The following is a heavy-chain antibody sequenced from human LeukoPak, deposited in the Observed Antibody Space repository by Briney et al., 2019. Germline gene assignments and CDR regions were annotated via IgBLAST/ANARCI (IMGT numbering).Heavy chain of an antibody. J-gene: IGHJ5*02. V-gene: IGHV1-46*01. CDR2: INPSGGST. CDR3: ARDPTNSRKWFDP. D-gene: IGHD4-23*01. Sequence: ASVKVSCKASGYTFTRYYIHWVRQAPGQGLEWLGIINPSGGSTNHAQKFQGRVTMTRDTSTSTVYMESSSLRSEDTAIYYCARDPTNSRKWFDPWGQGTLVTVSS. CDR1: GYTFTRYY.